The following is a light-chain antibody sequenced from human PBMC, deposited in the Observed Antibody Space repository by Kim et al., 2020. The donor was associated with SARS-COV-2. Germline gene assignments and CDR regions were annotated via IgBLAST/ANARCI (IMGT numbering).Light chain of an antibody. Sequence: SYELTQPPSVSVSPGQTASITCSGDKLGDKYACWYQQQPGQSPVVVIYQDSKRPSGIPERFSGSNSGNTATLTISGTQAMDEADYYCQAWDSSHGVFGTG. CDR2: QDS. J-gene: IGLJ1*01. CDR3: QAWDSSHGV. CDR1: KLGDKY. V-gene: IGLV3-1*01.